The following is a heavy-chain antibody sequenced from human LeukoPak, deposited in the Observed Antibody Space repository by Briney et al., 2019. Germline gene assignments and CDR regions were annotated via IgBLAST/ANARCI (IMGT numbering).Heavy chain of an antibody. D-gene: IGHD3-16*01. V-gene: IGHV4-4*07. CDR1: GGSFSGYY. CDR2: IYTSGST. CDR3: ARDHWRFGGANYHFDY. J-gene: IGHJ4*02. Sequence: KPSETLSLTCAVYGGSFSGYYWSWIRQPAGKGLEWIGRIYTSGSTNYNPSLKSRVTMSVDTSKNQFSLKLSSVTAADTAVYYCARDHWRFGGANYHFDYWGQGTLVTVSS.